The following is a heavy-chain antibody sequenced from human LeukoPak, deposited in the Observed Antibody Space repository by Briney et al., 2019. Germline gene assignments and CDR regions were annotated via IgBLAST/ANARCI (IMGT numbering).Heavy chain of an antibody. CDR1: GFTFSGSA. CDR3: TRRVTAMAN. CDR2: IRSKANSYAT. V-gene: IGHV3-73*01. D-gene: IGHD5-18*01. J-gene: IGHJ4*02. Sequence: GGSLRLSCAASGFTFSGSAMHWVRQASGKGLEWVGRIRSKANSYATAYAASVKGRFTISRDDSKNTAYLQMNSPKTEDTAVYYCTRRVTAMANWGQGTLVTVSS.